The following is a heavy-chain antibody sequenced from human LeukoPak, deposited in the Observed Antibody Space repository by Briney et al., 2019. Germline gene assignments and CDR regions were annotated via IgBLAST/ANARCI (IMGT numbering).Heavy chain of an antibody. D-gene: IGHD3-10*01. J-gene: IGHJ4*02. Sequence: PSETLSLTSAVYGGSFTVYYWSWIRQPPGKGLEWIGEINHSGSTNYNPSLKSRVTISVDTSKNQFSLKLSSVTGADTAVYYCASQSSMARFDYWGQGTLVTVSS. V-gene: IGHV4-34*01. CDR2: INHSGST. CDR3: ASQSSMARFDY. CDR1: GGSFTVYY.